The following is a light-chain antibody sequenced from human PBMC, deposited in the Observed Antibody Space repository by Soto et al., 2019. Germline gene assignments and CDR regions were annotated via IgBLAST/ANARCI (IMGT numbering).Light chain of an antibody. Sequence: TQPPSASGSPGQSVTISCTGNSNDVGHSSFISWYQQHPGKGPKLIIYEVSKRPSGVPDRFSGSKSGNTASLSVSGLQDEDEADYFCNAQADNGKHVFGTGTKLTVL. J-gene: IGLJ1*01. V-gene: IGLV2-8*01. CDR1: SNDVGHSSF. CDR2: EVS. CDR3: NAQADNGKHV.